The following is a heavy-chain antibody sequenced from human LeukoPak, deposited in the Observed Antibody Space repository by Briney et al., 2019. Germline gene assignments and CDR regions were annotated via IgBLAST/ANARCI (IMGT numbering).Heavy chain of an antibody. J-gene: IGHJ6*02. CDR3: ARRSVLSNIRVIAVAEVVPLYYYYGMDV. CDR2: IIPIFGTA. V-gene: IGHV1-69*13. CDR1: GYIFTTYA. Sequence: SVKVSCKASGYIFTTYAVNWVRQAPGQGLEWMGGIIPIFGTANYAQKFQGRVTITADESTSTAYMELSSLRSEDTAVYYCARRSVLSNIRVIAVAEVVPLYYYYGMDVWGQGTTVTVSS. D-gene: IGHD6-19*01.